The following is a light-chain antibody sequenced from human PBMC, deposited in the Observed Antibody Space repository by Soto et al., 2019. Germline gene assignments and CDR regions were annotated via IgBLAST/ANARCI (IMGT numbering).Light chain of an antibody. CDR3: FSYAGRNNFDV. CDR2: EVT. V-gene: IGLV2-8*01. J-gene: IGLJ1*01. Sequence: QTALTQPPSASGSPGQSVTISCTGTSSDVGGYDYASWYQKHPDKAPKLIIFEVTKRPSGVPDRFSGYKFGNTASLTVSGLQPEDEAEYYCFSYAGRNNFDVFGAGTKVTVL. CDR1: SSDVGGYDY.